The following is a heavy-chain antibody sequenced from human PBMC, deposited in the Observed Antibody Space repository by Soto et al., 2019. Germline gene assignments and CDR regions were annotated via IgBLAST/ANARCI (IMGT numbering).Heavy chain of an antibody. J-gene: IGHJ4*01. CDR3: ERDSRQSLHDIYFHY. D-gene: IGHD3-9*01. CDR2: IVPIFGTA. V-gene: IGHV1-69*13. CDR1: GGTFSSYA. Sequence: SVKVSCKASGGTFSSYASSWVRQAPGQGLEWMRGIVPIFGTANYAQKFQGRVTIPADQYTSTAYVELSSLRYEETAVYYCERDSRQSLHDIYFHYWGQ.